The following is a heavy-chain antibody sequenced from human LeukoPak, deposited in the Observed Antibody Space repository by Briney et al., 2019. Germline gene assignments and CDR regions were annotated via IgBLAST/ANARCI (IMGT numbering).Heavy chain of an antibody. Sequence: SETLSLTCTVSGGSISGYYWSWIRQPAGKGLEWMGRMYSSGTTNYNPSLKSRVTMSVDTSTNQFSLKLSSVTAADTAVYYCARGLFSYGYHYYGLDVWGQGTTVTVSS. CDR3: ARGLFSYGYHYYGLDV. CDR2: MYSSGTT. D-gene: IGHD5-18*01. CDR1: GGSISGYY. V-gene: IGHV4-4*07. J-gene: IGHJ6*02.